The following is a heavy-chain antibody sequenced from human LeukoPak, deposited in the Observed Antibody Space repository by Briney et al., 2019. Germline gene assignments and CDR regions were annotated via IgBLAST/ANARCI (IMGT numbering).Heavy chain of an antibody. CDR2: INHSGGT. Sequence: KPSETLSLTCAVHGGSFSGYYWSWIRQPPGKGLEWIGEINHSGGTNYNPSLKSRVTISVDTSKNQFSLKLSSVTAADTAVYYCARDREAGYCSGSSCYSRLFDQWGQGTLVTVSS. J-gene: IGHJ4*02. CDR3: ARDREAGYCSGSSCYSRLFDQ. V-gene: IGHV4-34*01. CDR1: GGSFSGYY. D-gene: IGHD2-15*01.